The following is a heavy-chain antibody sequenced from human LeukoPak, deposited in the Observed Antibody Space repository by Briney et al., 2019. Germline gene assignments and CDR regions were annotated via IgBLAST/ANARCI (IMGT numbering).Heavy chain of an antibody. CDR3: AGIAVAGQVY. J-gene: IGHJ4*02. CDR1: GYTFTSYY. D-gene: IGHD6-19*01. V-gene: IGHV1-46*01. CDR2: INPSGGST. Sequence: GASAKVSCKASGYTFTSYYMHWVRQAPGQGLEWMGIINPSGGSTSYAQKFQGRVTITRDMSTSTVYMELSSLRSEDTAVYYCAGIAVAGQVYWGQGTLVTVSS.